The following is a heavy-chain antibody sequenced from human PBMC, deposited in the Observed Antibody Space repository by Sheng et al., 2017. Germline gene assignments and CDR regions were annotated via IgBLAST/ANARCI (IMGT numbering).Heavy chain of an antibody. CDR3: ARGTRRLLRYFDWPRFDP. CDR1: GFTFSSYS. D-gene: IGHD3-9*01. CDR2: ISSSSSTI. Sequence: EVQLVESGGGLVQPGGSLRLSCAASGFTFSSYSMNWVRQAPGKGLEWVSYISSSSSTIYYADSVKGRFTISRDNAKNSLYLQMNSLRAEDTAVYYCARGTRRLLRYFDWPRFDPWGQGTLVTVSS. J-gene: IGHJ5*02. V-gene: IGHV3-48*01.